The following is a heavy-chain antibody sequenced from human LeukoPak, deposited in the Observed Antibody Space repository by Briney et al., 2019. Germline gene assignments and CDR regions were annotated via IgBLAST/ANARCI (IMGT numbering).Heavy chain of an antibody. CDR1: GYTFTGYY. CDR2: INPNSGGT. J-gene: IGHJ4*02. Sequence: ASVKVSCKASGYTFTGYYMHWVRQAPGQGLGGMGWINPNSGGTNYAQKFQGRVTMTRDTSISTAYMELSRLRSDDTAVYYCARDSYYYGSGNPAYWGQGTLVTVSS. D-gene: IGHD3-10*01. V-gene: IGHV1-2*02. CDR3: ARDSYYYGSGNPAY.